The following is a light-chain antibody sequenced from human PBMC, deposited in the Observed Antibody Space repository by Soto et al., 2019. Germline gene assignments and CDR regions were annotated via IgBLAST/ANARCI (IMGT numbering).Light chain of an antibody. CDR1: QGISNY. V-gene: IGKV1-27*01. CDR2: AAS. J-gene: IGKJ2*01. Sequence: DIQMTQSPSSLSASVGDRVTITCRASQGISNYLAWYQQKPGKVPKLLIYAASTLQSGVPSRFSDSRSGTDFTLNISSLKTEDVATYYCQQYNCAPRTFGQETQLEIK. CDR3: QQYNCAPRT.